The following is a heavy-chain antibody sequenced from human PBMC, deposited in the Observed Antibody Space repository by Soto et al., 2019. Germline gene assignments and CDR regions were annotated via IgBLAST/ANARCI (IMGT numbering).Heavy chain of an antibody. CDR3: ARSVWAQDTATFDY. CDR2: ISVYNGNT. D-gene: IGHD5-18*01. CDR1: GYTFTRYG. J-gene: IGHJ4*02. Sequence: QVQLVQSGAEVKKPGASVKVSCKASGYTFTRYGISWVRQAPGQGLEWMGWISVYNGNTNHAQKLQGRVSMTTDTSTSTAYMELRSLGSDDTAVYYCARSVWAQDTATFDYWGQGTLVTVSS. V-gene: IGHV1-18*01.